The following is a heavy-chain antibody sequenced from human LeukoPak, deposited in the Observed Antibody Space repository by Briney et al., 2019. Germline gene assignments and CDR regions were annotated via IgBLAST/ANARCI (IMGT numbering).Heavy chain of an antibody. CDR3: AKGYSTVTTVRWNWFDP. J-gene: IGHJ5*02. CDR2: ISGSGGST. D-gene: IGHD4-17*01. Sequence: PGGSLRLSCAASGFTFSSYAMSWVRQAPGKGLEWVSAISGSGGSTYYADSVKGRFTISRDNSKNALYLQMNSLRAEDTAVYYCAKGYSTVTTVRWNWFDPWGQGTLVTVSS. CDR1: GFTFSSYA. V-gene: IGHV3-23*01.